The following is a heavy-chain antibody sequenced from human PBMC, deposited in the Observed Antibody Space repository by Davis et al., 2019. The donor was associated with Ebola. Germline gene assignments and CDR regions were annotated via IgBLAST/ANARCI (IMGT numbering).Heavy chain of an antibody. D-gene: IGHD6-19*01. V-gene: IGHV3-53*01. J-gene: IGHJ5*02. CDR1: GFAVSTNH. CDR3: AKDGSATPFAA. CDR2: LDSGATT. Sequence: PGGSLRLSCAASGFAVSTNHMSWVRQAPGEGLEWVSVLDSGATTNYADSVKGRFTISRDNSRNTVYLQMNRLRAEDTAVYYCAKDGSATPFAAWGQGALVTVSS.